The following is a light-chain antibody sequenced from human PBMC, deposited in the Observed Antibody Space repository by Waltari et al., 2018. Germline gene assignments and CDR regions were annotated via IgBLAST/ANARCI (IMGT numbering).Light chain of an antibody. Sequence: VMTRLPAPRSVSAGARGSDSCRASQSVSSFVAWYQQKPGQAPRLLIYGASTRATGSPDRFSGSGSGTEYTLTISSLQSEDIAVYYCQQYNDWPPLTFGGGTKVEI. CDR3: QQYNDWPPLT. J-gene: IGKJ4*01. V-gene: IGKV3-15*01. CDR2: GAS. CDR1: QSVSSF.